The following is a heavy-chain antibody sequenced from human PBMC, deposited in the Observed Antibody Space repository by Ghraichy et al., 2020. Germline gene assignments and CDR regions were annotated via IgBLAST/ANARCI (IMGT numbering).Heavy chain of an antibody. Sequence: SETLSLTCTVSGGSISSYYWSWIRQPAGKELEWIGRIFTSGNTNYNPSLKSRVTMSVDSSKNQFSLKLSSVTTADTAVYYCARDRSGSYFPDYWGQGTLVTVSS. D-gene: IGHD1-26*01. V-gene: IGHV4-4*07. CDR1: GGSISSYY. CDR2: IFTSGNT. CDR3: ARDRSGSYFPDY. J-gene: IGHJ4*02.